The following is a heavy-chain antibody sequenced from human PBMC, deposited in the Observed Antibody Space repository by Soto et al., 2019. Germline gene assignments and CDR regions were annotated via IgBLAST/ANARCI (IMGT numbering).Heavy chain of an antibody. CDR3: ARGGDIVVVTAPLDH. CDR1: GYTFTSYA. Sequence: GASVKVSCKASGYTFTSYAMHWVRQAPGQRLEWMGWINAGNGNTKYSQKFQGRVTMTRDTSTGTLYMELSSLRSEDTAVYYCARGGDIVVVTAPLDHWGQGTLVTVSS. CDR2: INAGNGNT. J-gene: IGHJ5*02. D-gene: IGHD2-21*02. V-gene: IGHV1-3*01.